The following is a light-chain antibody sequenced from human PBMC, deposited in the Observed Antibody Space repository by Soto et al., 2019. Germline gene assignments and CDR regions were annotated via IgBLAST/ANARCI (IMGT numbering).Light chain of an antibody. CDR3: AEWDDSLHEYV. CDR2: SNI. V-gene: IGLV1-44*01. CDR1: SSNIGSNT. J-gene: IGLJ1*01. Sequence: QSVLTQPASASGTPGQRVTISCSGSSSNIGSNTVNWYQQLPGTTPTLLIYSNIQRPSGVPDRFCASKSSTAASLATSGLQSEDEADYYCAEWDDSLHEYVFGTGTKVTVL.